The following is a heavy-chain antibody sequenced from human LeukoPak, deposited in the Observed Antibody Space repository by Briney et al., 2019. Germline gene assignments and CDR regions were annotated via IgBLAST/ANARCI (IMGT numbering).Heavy chain of an antibody. CDR2: INPNSGGT. D-gene: IGHD3-10*01. CDR3: ARDRVRGVTRGGFDP. CDR1: GYTFTGYY. J-gene: IGHJ5*02. V-gene: IGHV1-2*02. Sequence: ASVKVSCKASGYTFTGYYMHWVRQAPGQGLEWMGWINPNSGGTNYAQKFQGRVTMTTDTSTSTAYMELRSLRSDDTAVYYCARDRVRGVTRGGFDPWGQGTLVTVSS.